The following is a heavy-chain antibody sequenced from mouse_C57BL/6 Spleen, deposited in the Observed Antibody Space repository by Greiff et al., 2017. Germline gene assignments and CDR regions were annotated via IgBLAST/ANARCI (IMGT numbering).Heavy chain of an antibody. CDR3: ARDNDYDYPFDY. D-gene: IGHD2-4*01. V-gene: IGHV3-6*01. J-gene: IGHJ2*01. Sequence: EVQLQESGPGLVKPSQSLSLTCSVTGYSITSGYYWNWIRQFPGNKLEWMGYISYDGSNNYNPSLKNRISITRDTSKNQFFLKLNSVTTEDTATYYCARDNDYDYPFDYWGQGTTLTVSS. CDR1: GYSITSGYY. CDR2: ISYDGSN.